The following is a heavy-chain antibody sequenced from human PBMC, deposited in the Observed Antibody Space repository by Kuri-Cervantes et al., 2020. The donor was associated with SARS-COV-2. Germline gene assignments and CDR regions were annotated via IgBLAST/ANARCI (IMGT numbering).Heavy chain of an antibody. V-gene: IGHV3-48*04. D-gene: IGHD3-3*01. CDR1: GFTFSNYA. CDR3: ARTSGPMDV. CDR2: ISSSSRTI. Sequence: GESLKISCAASGFTFSNYAMTWVRQAPGKGLEWVSYISSSSRTIYYADSVKGRFSISRDNAKNSLFLQISSLRAEDTAVYYCARTSGPMDVWGHGTTVTVSS. J-gene: IGHJ6*02.